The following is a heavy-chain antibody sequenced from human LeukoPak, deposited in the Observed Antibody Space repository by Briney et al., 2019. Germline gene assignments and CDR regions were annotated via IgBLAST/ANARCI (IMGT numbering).Heavy chain of an antibody. V-gene: IGHV1-18*01. D-gene: IGHD3-10*01. CDR1: GYTFTSYG. J-gene: IGHJ5*02. CDR2: ISVYNGNT. Sequence: ASVKVSCKAFGYTFTSYGISWVRQAPGQGLEWMGWISVYNGNTNYAQKLQGRVTMTTDTSTSTAYMELRSLRSDDTAVYYCARRTISGWFDPWGQGTLVTVSS. CDR3: ARRTISGWFDP.